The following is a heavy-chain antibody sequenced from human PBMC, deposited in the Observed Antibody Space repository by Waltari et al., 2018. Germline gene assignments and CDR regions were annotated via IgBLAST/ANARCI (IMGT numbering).Heavy chain of an antibody. CDR2: VHYTGNP. J-gene: IGHJ4*02. V-gene: IGHV4-59*12. CDR1: GGSISTFY. D-gene: IGHD3-3*01. Sequence: QVQLLESGPRLVKPSETLSLTCTVSGGSISTFYWTWIRQPPGKGLGWIGYVHYTGNPNNGPSLNSRVTISVDTSKNQISLKVTSATAADSAVDYCARGGHSVGMADFDYWGQGTLVTVSS. CDR3: ARGGHSVGMADFDY.